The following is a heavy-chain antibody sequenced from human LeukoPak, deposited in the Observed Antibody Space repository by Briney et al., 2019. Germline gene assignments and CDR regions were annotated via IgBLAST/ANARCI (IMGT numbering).Heavy chain of an antibody. CDR1: GLTFSTYS. CDR3: ARHYCTGSRCSSGAFDY. Sequence: PGESLRLSCAASGLTFSTYSMNWVRQAPGKGLEWVSYIGSSSGTIYYADSVKGRFTVSRDNTKNSLYLQMNSLRAEDTAVYYCARHYCTGSRCSSGAFDYWGQGTLVTVSS. V-gene: IGHV3-48*01. CDR2: IGSSSGTI. D-gene: IGHD2-8*02. J-gene: IGHJ4*02.